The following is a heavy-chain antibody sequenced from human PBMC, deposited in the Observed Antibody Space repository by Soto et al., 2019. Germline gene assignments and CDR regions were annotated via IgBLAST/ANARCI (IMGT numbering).Heavy chain of an antibody. CDR1: GGSFSGYY. D-gene: IGHD1-1*01. V-gene: IGHV4-34*01. CDR3: AIHWNRYYYGMDL. Sequence: PSETLSLTCAVYGGSFSGYYWSWIRQPPGKGLEWIGEINHSGSTNYNPSLKSRVTISVDTSKNQFSLKLSSVTAADTAVYYCAIHWNRYYYGMDLWRQGTTLTFAS. CDR2: INHSGST. J-gene: IGHJ6*02.